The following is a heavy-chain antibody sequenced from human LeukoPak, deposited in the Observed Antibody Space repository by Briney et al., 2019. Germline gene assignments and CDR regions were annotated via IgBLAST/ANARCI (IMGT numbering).Heavy chain of an antibody. D-gene: IGHD3-16*02. Sequence: ASVKVSCKTSGYTFTYYYMHWVRQAPGQGLEWMGWINPNSGGTNYAQKFQGRVTMTRDTSISTAYMELSSLRSEDTAMYYCARLPYRDGVAQDYWGQGTLVTVSS. CDR1: GYTFTYYY. J-gene: IGHJ4*02. V-gene: IGHV1-2*02. CDR3: ARLPYRDGVAQDY. CDR2: INPNSGGT.